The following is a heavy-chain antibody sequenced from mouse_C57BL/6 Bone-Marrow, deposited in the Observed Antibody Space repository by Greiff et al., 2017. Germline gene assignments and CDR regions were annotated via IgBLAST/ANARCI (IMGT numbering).Heavy chain of an antibody. D-gene: IGHD2-3*01. CDR1: GYTFTNYY. CDR3: AREADGYYDY. CDR2: IYPGSGNT. V-gene: IGHV1-76*01. Sequence: VQLQQSGAELVKPGASVKLSCKASGYTFTNYYINWVQQRPGQGLEWIARIYPGSGNTYYNEKFKGKATLTAEKSSSPAYMQLSSLTSEDSAVYFCAREADGYYDYWGRGTTVTVSA. J-gene: IGHJ2*01.